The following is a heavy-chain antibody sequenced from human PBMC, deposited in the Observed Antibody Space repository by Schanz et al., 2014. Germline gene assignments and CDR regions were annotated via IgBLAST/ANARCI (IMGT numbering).Heavy chain of an antibody. CDR1: RSTFSRLT. J-gene: IGHJ3*02. Sequence: QVQLVQSGAEVKKPGSSVKVSCKASRSTFSRLTFSWARQAPGQGLEWMGRIIPILGIANYAQNFQGRVTITADKSTSTAYMELSSLRSDDTAVYYCARGGGPEDVFDIWGQGTILTVSS. CDR2: IIPILGIA. D-gene: IGHD5-12*01. CDR3: ARGGGPEDVFDI. V-gene: IGHV1-69*04.